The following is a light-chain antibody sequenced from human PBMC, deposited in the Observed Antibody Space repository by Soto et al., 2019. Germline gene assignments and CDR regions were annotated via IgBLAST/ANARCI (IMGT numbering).Light chain of an antibody. CDR2: GGS. Sequence: EAVMTQSPATLSVSPGERATLSCRASQTVSSHLAGYQQRPGQTPRLLIYGGSTRATGIPARFSGSQSETEFTLTITSLQSEDFAIYYCQQYNNWPWTFGQGTEVEIK. J-gene: IGKJ1*01. CDR3: QQYNNWPWT. CDR1: QTVSSH. V-gene: IGKV3-15*01.